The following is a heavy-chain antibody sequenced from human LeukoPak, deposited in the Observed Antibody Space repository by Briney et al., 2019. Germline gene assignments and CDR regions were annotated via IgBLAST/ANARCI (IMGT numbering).Heavy chain of an antibody. Sequence: SGGSLRLSCAASGFTVSGNDMSWVRQAPGKGLEWVSVIYSDGSTNYADSVKGRFTISRDNSKNTLYLQMNSLRAEDTAVYYCARGSDIVVGDLFDYWGQGTLVTVSS. V-gene: IGHV3-53*01. D-gene: IGHD1-26*01. CDR1: GFTVSGND. CDR3: ARGSDIVVGDLFDY. CDR2: IYSDGST. J-gene: IGHJ4*02.